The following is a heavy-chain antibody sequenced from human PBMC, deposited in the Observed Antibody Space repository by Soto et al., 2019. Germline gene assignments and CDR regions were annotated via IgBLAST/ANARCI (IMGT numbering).Heavy chain of an antibody. V-gene: IGHV4-59*01. D-gene: IGHD6-19*01. CDR1: GGSISSYY. CDR2: IYYSGST. Sequence: QVQLQESGPGLVKPSETLSLTCTVSGGSISSYYWSWIRQPPGKGLEWIGYIYYSGSTNYNPSLTSRVTISVDTSKNQFPLKLSSVTAADTAVYYCARVSGWSDYYYYGMDVWGQGTTVTVSS. J-gene: IGHJ6*02. CDR3: ARVSGWSDYYYYGMDV.